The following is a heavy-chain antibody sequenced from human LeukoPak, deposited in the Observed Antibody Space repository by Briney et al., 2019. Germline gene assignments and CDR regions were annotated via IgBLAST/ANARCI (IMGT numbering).Heavy chain of an antibody. D-gene: IGHD3-22*01. Sequence: PGGSLRLSCTASGFTFFTSSMHWVRQAPGKGLDWVAVISYDGSNEYYAESVKGRFTISRDNSKNTLFLQMNSLRAEDTAVYYCAKEEGYYYDSGGYYVEYFQHWGQGTLATVSS. CDR3: AKEEGYYYDSGGYYVEYFQH. V-gene: IGHV3-30-3*01. CDR1: GFTFFTSS. CDR2: ISYDGSNE. J-gene: IGHJ1*01.